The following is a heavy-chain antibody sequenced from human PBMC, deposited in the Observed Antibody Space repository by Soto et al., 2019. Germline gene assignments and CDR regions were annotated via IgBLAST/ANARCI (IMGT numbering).Heavy chain of an antibody. V-gene: IGHV3-21*02. D-gene: IGHD2-21*01. CDR2: IGGGGDEI. CDR1: GFTFSTYH. Sequence: EVQLVESGGGLVKPGESLRLSCAGSGFTFSTYHMNWVRLAPGKGLEWISSIGGGGDEIYYADSVRGRFTISRDNAKASLYLQMNSLRVEDTAVYYCANAPTVIFPSKWGQGTLVTVSS. CDR3: ANAPTVIFPSK. J-gene: IGHJ4*01.